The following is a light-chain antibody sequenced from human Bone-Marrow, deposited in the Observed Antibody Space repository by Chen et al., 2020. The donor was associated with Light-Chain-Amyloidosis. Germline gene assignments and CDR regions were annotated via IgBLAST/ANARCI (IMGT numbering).Light chain of an antibody. CDR3: QVWDRSSDRPV. J-gene: IGLJ3*02. CDR2: DDS. V-gene: IGLV3-21*02. CDR1: NIGSPS. Sequence: SYVLTQPSSVSVAPGQTATIACGGNNIGSPSVHWYQQTPGQAPLLVVYDDSDRPSGIPERLSGSNSGNTATLTISRVEAGDEADYYCQVWDRSSDRPVFGGGTKLTV.